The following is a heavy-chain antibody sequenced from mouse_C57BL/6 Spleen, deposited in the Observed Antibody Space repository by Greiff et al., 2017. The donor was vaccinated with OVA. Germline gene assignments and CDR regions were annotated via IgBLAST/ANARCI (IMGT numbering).Heavy chain of an antibody. V-gene: IGHV1-80*01. CDR3: ARAGNYYGSSPYYFDY. D-gene: IGHD1-1*01. Sequence: QVQLKQSGAELVKPGASVKISCKASGYAFSSYWMNWVKQRPGKGLEWIGQIYPGDGDTNYNGKFKGKATLTADKSSSTAYMQLSSLTSEDSAVYFCARAGNYYGSSPYYFDYWGQGTTLTVSS. J-gene: IGHJ2*01. CDR1: GYAFSSYW. CDR2: IYPGDGDT.